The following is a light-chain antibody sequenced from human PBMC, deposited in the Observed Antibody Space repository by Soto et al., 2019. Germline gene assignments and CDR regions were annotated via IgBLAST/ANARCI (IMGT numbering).Light chain of an antibody. V-gene: IGKV1-5*01. CDR1: QSISSW. CDR3: QQYNSYSWT. J-gene: IGKJ1*01. CDR2: DAS. Sequence: DIQMTQSPSTLSASVGDRVTITCRASQSISSWLAWYQQKPGKAPKLLIYDASSLESGVPSRFSGSGSGTEFILTSSSLQPDDFATYYCQQYNSYSWTFGQGTKVEIK.